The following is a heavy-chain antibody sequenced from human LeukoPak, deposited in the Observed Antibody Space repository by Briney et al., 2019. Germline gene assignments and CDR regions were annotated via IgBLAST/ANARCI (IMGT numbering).Heavy chain of an antibody. V-gene: IGHV4-38-2*01. CDR3: ARQHDSYHYYYVDV. CDR2: LYHSDSI. CDR1: GYSISSGYY. J-gene: IGHJ6*03. D-gene: IGHD6-13*01. Sequence: SLTCAVSGYSISSGYYWIWIRQPPGKGLEWIGSLYHSDSIYYNPSLESRVTMSVDTSKNQFSLKLSFVTAADTAVYYCARQHDSYHYYYVDVWGTGTTVTVSS.